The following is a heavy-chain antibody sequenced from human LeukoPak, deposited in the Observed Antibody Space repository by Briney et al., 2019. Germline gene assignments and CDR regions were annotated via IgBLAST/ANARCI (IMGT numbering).Heavy chain of an antibody. J-gene: IGHJ4*02. CDR3: ARHDYGDYLGFDY. CDR1: GASISSYY. Sequence: SETRSLTCTVSGASISSYYWSWIRKPPGKGLDWIGYIYYSGSTNYNPSLKSRVTISVDTSKNQFPLKLSSVTAADTAVYYCARHDYGDYLGFDYWGQGTLVTVSS. V-gene: IGHV4-59*08. D-gene: IGHD4-17*01. CDR2: IYYSGST.